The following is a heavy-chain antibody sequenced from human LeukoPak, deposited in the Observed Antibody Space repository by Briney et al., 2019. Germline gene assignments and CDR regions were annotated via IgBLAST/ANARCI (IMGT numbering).Heavy chain of an antibody. J-gene: IGHJ4*02. CDR1: GFTFSSYS. Sequence: PGGSLRLSCAASGFTFSSYSMNWVRQAPGKGLEWVSSISSSSSYIYYADSVKGRFTISRDNAKNSLYLQMDSLRAEDTAVYYCARDRSTTRFDYWGQGTLVTVSS. CDR3: ARDRSTTRFDY. V-gene: IGHV3-21*01. D-gene: IGHD5/OR15-5a*01. CDR2: ISSSSSYI.